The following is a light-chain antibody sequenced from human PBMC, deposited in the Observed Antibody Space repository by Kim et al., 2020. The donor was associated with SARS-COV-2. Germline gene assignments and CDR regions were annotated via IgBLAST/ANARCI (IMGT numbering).Light chain of an antibody. CDR2: QDT. CDR1: NLGNKY. CDR3: QAWDLGTVF. Sequence: SSELTQPLSVSVSPGQTASLTCSGHNLGNKYVCWYQQKPGQSPLLLIYQDTSRPSGIPERFSGSNSGYTATLTISGTQAVDEADYFCQAWDLGTVFFGGGTQLTVL. V-gene: IGLV3-1*01. J-gene: IGLJ2*01.